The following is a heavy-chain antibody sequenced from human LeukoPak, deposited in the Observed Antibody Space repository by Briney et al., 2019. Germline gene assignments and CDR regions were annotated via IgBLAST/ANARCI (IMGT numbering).Heavy chain of an antibody. CDR2: MFGSGGTT. D-gene: IGHD6-19*01. CDR3: AKTRGEVAVNPDV. J-gene: IGHJ6*02. Sequence: PGGSLRLSCAASEFTFSGYWMNWVRQAPGKGLEWVSSMFGSGGTTFYADSVKDRFTISRDNSKNTLYLQMNSLRAEDTAIYYCAKTRGEVAVNPDVWGQGTTVTVSS. CDR1: EFTFSGYW. V-gene: IGHV3-23*01.